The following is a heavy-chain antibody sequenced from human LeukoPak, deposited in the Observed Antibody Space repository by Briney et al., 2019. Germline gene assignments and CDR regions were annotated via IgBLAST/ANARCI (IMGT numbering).Heavy chain of an antibody. V-gene: IGHV3-30*02. CDR1: GLTFSSYG. CDR2: IRYDGSNK. Sequence: PGGSLRLSCAASGLTFSSYGMHWVRQAPGKGLEWVAFIRYDGSNKYYADSVKGRFTISRDNSKNTLYLQMNGLRAEDTAVYYCAKVPTTVTFYYYYYGMDVWGQGTTVTVSS. J-gene: IGHJ6*02. D-gene: IGHD4-17*01. CDR3: AKVPTTVTFYYYYYGMDV.